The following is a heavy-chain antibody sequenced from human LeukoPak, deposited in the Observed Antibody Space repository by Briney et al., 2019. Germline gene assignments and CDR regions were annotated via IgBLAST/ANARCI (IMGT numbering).Heavy chain of an antibody. D-gene: IGHD6-13*01. Sequence: GGSLRLSCAASGFTFSSYGMHWVRQAPGKGLEWVAVIWYDGSNKYYADSVKGRFTISRDNSKNTLYLQMNSLRAEDTAVYYCARGRSSSWYYYYYYMDVWGKGTTVTVSS. J-gene: IGHJ6*03. CDR3: ARGRSSSWYYYYYYMDV. CDR1: GFTFSSYG. CDR2: IWYDGSNK. V-gene: IGHV3-33*01.